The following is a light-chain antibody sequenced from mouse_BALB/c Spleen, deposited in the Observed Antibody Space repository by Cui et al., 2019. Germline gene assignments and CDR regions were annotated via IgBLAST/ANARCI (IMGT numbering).Light chain of an antibody. J-gene: IGKJ2*01. Sequence: ENAVTHSPSIMSAALGQKVTMSCSGSSSGNYMYWYQQKSDASPKLWIYYTSNLAPGVPARFSGSGSGKSYSITISSMEGEDAATYYCQQFTSSPYTFGGGTKLEIK. CDR3: QQFTSSPYT. CDR1: SSGNY. CDR2: YTS. V-gene: IGKV4-50*01.